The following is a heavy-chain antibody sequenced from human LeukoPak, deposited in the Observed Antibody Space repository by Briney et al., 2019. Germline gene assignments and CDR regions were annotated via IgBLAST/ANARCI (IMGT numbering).Heavy chain of an antibody. Sequence: SETLSLTCTVTGDSITRRSDYWGWVRQPPGKGLEWIGSIYYSGSTYYNPSFESRVTISVDTSRNQFSLQLSYVTAADTAVYYCARNESVLGTTGLNDFFDDWGQGSLVTVSS. CDR1: GDSITRRSDY. V-gene: IGHV4-39*01. CDR3: ARNESVLGTTGLNDFFDD. CDR2: IYYSGST. D-gene: IGHD1-26*01. J-gene: IGHJ4*02.